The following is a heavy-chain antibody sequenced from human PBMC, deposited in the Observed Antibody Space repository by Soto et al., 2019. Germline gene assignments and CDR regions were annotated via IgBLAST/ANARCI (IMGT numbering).Heavy chain of an antibody. CDR3: ARGQNSSSWYYFDY. CDR2: IYYSGST. D-gene: IGHD6-13*01. Sequence: SETLSLTCTFPGCSISSYYWSWIRQPPGKGLEWIGYIYYSGSTNYNPSLKSRVTISVDTSKNQFSLKLSSVTAADTAVYYCARGQNSSSWYYFDYWGQGTLVTVSS. J-gene: IGHJ4*02. CDR1: GCSISSYY. V-gene: IGHV4-59*01.